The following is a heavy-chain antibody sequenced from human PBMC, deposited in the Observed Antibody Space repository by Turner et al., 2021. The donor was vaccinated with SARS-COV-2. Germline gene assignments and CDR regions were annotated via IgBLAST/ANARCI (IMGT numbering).Heavy chain of an antibody. Sequence: QVQLVQSGSEVKKPGSSVKVSCTASGGTFRSYTISWVQQDPGQGLEWMGRIIPNLGIANYAKKCQGRVTITADKSTSTAYMELSSLRSEETAVYYCARGWDCSSTSCYHLYYYYGMDVWGQGTTVTVSS. CDR2: IIPNLGIA. V-gene: IGHV1-69*02. J-gene: IGHJ6*02. CDR3: ARGWDCSSTSCYHLYYYYGMDV. CDR1: GGTFRSYT. D-gene: IGHD2-2*01.